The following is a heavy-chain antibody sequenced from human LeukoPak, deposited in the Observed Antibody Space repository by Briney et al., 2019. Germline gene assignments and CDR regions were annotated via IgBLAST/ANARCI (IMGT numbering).Heavy chain of an antibody. CDR1: GGSFSGCY. J-gene: IGHJ6*03. Sequence: SETLSLTCAAYGGSFSGCYWSWIRQPPWKGLEWIGEINHSGSTTYNPSLKSRVTISVDTSKNQFSLKLSSVAAADTAVYYCARGRIYVVVVPAAIRRHYYYMDVWGKGTTVTVSS. CDR2: INHSGST. D-gene: IGHD2-2*01. V-gene: IGHV4-34*01. CDR3: ARGRIYVVVVPAAIRRHYYYMDV.